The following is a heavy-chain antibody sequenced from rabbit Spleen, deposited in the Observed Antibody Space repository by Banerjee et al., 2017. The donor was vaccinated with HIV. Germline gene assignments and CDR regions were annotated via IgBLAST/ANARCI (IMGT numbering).Heavy chain of an antibody. Sequence: QLKESGGGLVQPGGSLKLSCKASGFDFTSYYMSWVRQAPGKGLEWIGYIDPVFGSAHYASWVNGRFSISRENTQNTVSLQLNSLTAADTATYFCARGGGLWGQGTLVTVS. V-gene: IGHV1S7*01. CDR2: IDPVFGSA. CDR3: ARGGGL. J-gene: IGHJ4*01. CDR1: GFDFTSYY.